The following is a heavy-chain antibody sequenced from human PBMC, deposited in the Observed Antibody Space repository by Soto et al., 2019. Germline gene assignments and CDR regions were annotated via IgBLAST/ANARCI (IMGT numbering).Heavy chain of an antibody. CDR3: AKAEVGDSAFDY. D-gene: IGHD2-21*02. J-gene: IGHJ4*02. CDR1: GFTFDDYA. CDR2: ISWNSGSI. V-gene: IGHV3-9*01. Sequence: EVQLVESGGGLVQPGRSLRLSCAASGFTFDDYAMHWVRQAPGKGLEWVSGISWNSGSIGYADSVKGRFTISRDNAKNSLYLQMNSLRAEDTALYYCAKAEVGDSAFDYWGQGTLVTVSS.